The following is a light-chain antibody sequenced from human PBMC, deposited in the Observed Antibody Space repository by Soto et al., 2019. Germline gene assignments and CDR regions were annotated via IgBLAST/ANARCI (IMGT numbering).Light chain of an antibody. J-gene: IGLJ1*01. CDR1: STDVGGYNY. Sequence: QSALAQPSSVSGSPGQSITISCTGTSTDVGGYNYVSWYQHHSGKAPKLLINEVTNRPSGISDRFSGSKSVNTASLTISGLQAEDESDYYCGSYSSTDTPFVFGTGTKVTVL. CDR3: GSYSSTDTPFV. CDR2: EVT. V-gene: IGLV2-14*01.